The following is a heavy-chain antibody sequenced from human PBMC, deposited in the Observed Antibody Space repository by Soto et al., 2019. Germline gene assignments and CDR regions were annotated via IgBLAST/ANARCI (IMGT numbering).Heavy chain of an antibody. CDR2: ISTYNGKT. CDR3: ARLLTEGTTYREDAFDM. V-gene: IGHV1-18*01. CDR1: GYTFTSHG. D-gene: IGHD1-1*01. J-gene: IGHJ3*02. Sequence: QLQLVQSGGEVKTPGASVKVSCTTSGYTFTSHGISWVRQAPGQGLEWMGWISTYNGKTDYAQKFQGRVTMTADTPTSTVYREVRSLRSDDTAVYYCARLLTEGTTYREDAFDMWGQGTKVTVSS.